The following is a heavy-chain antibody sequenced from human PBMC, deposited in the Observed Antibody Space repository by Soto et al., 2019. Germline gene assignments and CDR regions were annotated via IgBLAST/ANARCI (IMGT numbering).Heavy chain of an antibody. CDR1: GYTLTSYY. V-gene: IGHV1-46*01. D-gene: IGHD2-2*01. Sequence: ASVKVSCKASGYTLTSYYLHWVRQAPGQGPEWMGIINPSGGITNDAQKFQDRVTMTSDTSTSTVYMELSSLRSEDTAVYYCARGISTTRYYYYYGMDVWGQGTTVTVSS. CDR2: INPSGGIT. J-gene: IGHJ6*02. CDR3: ARGISTTRYYYYYGMDV.